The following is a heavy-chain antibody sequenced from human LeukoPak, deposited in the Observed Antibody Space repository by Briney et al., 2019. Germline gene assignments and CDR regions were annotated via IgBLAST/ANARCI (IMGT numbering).Heavy chain of an antibody. Sequence: SETLSLTCTVSGGSISSSSYYWGWIRQPPGKGLEWIGRNYYSGSTYYNPSLKSRVTISVDTSKHQFSLKLSSVTAADTAVYYCARHTPRPGTTGWFDPWGQGTLVTVSS. CDR1: GGSISSSSYY. CDR3: ARHTPRPGTTGWFDP. D-gene: IGHD1-7*01. J-gene: IGHJ5*02. V-gene: IGHV4-39*01. CDR2: NYYSGST.